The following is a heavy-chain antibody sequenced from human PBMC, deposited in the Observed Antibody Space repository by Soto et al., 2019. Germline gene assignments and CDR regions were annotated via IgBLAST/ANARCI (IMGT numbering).Heavy chain of an antibody. D-gene: IGHD3-3*01. J-gene: IGHJ6*02. CDR2: IIPIFGTA. V-gene: IGHV1-69*13. Sequence: SVKVSCKASGGTFSSYAISWVRQAPGQGLEWMGGIIPIFGTANYAQKFQGRVTITADESTSTAYMELSRLRSEDTAVYYCARSYDFWSGHTLYYYYGMDVWGQGTTVTVS. CDR1: GGTFSSYA. CDR3: ARSYDFWSGHTLYYYYGMDV.